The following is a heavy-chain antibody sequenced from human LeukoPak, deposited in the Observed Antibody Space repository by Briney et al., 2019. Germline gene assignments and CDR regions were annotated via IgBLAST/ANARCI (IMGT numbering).Heavy chain of an antibody. CDR1: GYTFTGYY. Sequence: SVKVSCKASGYTFTGYYMHWVRQAPGQGLEWMGWINPNSGGTNYAQKFQGRVTMTRDTSISTAYMELSRLRSDDTAVYYCARAASIAARYYYYYGMDVWGQGTTVTVSS. D-gene: IGHD6-6*01. J-gene: IGHJ6*02. V-gene: IGHV1-2*02. CDR2: INPNSGGT. CDR3: ARAASIAARYYYYYGMDV.